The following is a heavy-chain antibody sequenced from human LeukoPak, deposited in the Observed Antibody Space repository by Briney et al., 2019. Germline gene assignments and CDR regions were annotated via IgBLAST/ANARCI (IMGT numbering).Heavy chain of an antibody. CDR2: INSDGSST. D-gene: IGHD3-10*01. V-gene: IGHV3-74*01. Sequence: GESLRLSCAASGFTFSSYWMHWVRQAPGKGLVWVSRINSDGSSTSYADSVKGRFTISRDNAKNTLYLQMNSLRAEDTAVYYCARDMSWPERGYMDVWGKGTTVTVSS. CDR1: GFTFSSYW. CDR3: ARDMSWPERGYMDV. J-gene: IGHJ6*03.